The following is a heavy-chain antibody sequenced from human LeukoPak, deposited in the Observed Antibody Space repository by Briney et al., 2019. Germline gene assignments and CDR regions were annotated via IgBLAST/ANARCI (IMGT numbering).Heavy chain of an antibody. CDR1: GGSISSYY. CDR3: AKAVWGVTYQGQDSWYFDL. CDR2: IYTSGST. Sequence: PSETLSLTCTVSGGSISSYYWSWIRQPAGKGLEWIGRIYTSGSTNYNPSLKSRVTMSVDTSKNQFSLKLSSVTAADTAVYYCAKAVWGVTYQGQDSWYFDLWGRGTLVTVSS. J-gene: IGHJ2*01. V-gene: IGHV4-4*07. D-gene: IGHD3-10*01.